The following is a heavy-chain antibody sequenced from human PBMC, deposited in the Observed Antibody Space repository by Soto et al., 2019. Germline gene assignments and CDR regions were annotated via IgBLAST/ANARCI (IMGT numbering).Heavy chain of an antibody. D-gene: IGHD2-2*01. CDR3: ARLIVVVPAAMRDYYYYMDV. CDR1: GGSISSYY. J-gene: IGHJ6*03. Sequence: SETLSLTCTVSGGSISSYYWSWIRQPPGKGLEWIGYIYYSGSTNYNPSLKSRVTISVDTSKNQFSLKLSSVTAADTAVYYCARLIVVVPAAMRDYYYYMDVWGKGTTVTVSS. CDR2: IYYSGST. V-gene: IGHV4-59*08.